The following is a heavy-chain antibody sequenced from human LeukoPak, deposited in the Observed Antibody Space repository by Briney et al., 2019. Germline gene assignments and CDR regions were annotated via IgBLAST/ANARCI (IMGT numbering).Heavy chain of an antibody. J-gene: IGHJ3*02. Sequence: PGGSLRLSCAASGFTFSSYEMNWVRQAPGKGLEWVSYISSSGSTIYYADSVKGRFTISRDNAKNSLYLQMNSLRADDTAVYFCARDRHRYRGTNGDGDAFDIWGQGTMVTVTS. CDR3: ARDRHRYRGTNGDGDAFDI. CDR1: GFTFSSYE. CDR2: ISSSGSTI. D-gene: IGHD1-7*01. V-gene: IGHV3-48*03.